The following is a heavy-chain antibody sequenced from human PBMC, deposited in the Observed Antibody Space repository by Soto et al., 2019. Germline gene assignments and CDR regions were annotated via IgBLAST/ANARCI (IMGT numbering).Heavy chain of an antibody. CDR2: ISSRSSSI. D-gene: IGHD3-3*01. J-gene: IGHJ6*02. Sequence: GGSLRLSCAASGFTFSSYSMNWVRQAPGKGLEWVSYISSRSSSIYYADTVKGRFTISRDNAKNSLYLQMNSLRDEDTAVYYCARDPAQRGSYYDFWSGYDTGGRYYYGMDVWGQGTTVTVSS. CDR3: ARDPAQRGSYYDFWSGYDTGGRYYYGMDV. V-gene: IGHV3-48*02. CDR1: GFTFSSYS.